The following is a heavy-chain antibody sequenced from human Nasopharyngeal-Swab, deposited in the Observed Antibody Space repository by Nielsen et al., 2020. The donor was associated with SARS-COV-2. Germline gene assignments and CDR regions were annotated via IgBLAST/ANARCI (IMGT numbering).Heavy chain of an antibody. CDR2: VYYTGRT. CDR3: ARGRRGYYDSSGQDFDY. D-gene: IGHD3-22*01. J-gene: IGHJ4*02. Sequence: GSLRLSCTVSGGSISSYYWTWIRQPPGKGLEWIGYVYYTGRTKFNASLKSRVSASVDTSRNQFSLKVNSVTAADTAIYYCARGRRGYYDSSGQDFDYWGRGTLVTASS. CDR1: GGSISSYY. V-gene: IGHV4-59*01.